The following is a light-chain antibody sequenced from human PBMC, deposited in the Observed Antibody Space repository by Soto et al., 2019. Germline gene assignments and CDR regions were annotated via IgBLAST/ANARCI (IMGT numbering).Light chain of an antibody. Sequence: EIVVTQSPATLSASPGERVTLSCRASHFVSSRLAWYQQRPGQVPRLLIYDKSTRAPGISARFSGSGSGTEFTLTISSLQSEDFAVYYCQEYIHWPPGMFGPGTTVDIK. CDR3: QEYIHWPPGM. V-gene: IGKV3-15*01. CDR2: DKS. CDR1: HFVSSR. J-gene: IGKJ1*01.